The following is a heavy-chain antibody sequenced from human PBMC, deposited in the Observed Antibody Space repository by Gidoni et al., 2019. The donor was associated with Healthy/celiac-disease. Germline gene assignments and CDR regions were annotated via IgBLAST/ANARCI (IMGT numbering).Heavy chain of an antibody. CDR3: ARARRYYDILTGYSQDAFDI. V-gene: IGHV4-59*01. CDR1: GGPISSYY. Sequence: QVQLQESGPGLVRPSETLSLPCTASGGPISSYYCSWIRQPPGKGLEWIGYIYYSGGTNYHPSLTSRVTISVDTSKNQFSLKLSSVTAADTAVYYCARARRYYDILTGYSQDAFDIWGQGTMVTVSS. J-gene: IGHJ3*02. CDR2: IYYSGGT. D-gene: IGHD3-9*01.